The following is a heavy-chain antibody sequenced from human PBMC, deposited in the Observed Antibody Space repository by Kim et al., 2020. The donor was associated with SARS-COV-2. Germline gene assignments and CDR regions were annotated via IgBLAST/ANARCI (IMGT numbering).Heavy chain of an antibody. CDR1: GYTFTSYY. J-gene: IGHJ5*02. Sequence: ASVKVSCKASGYTFTSYYMHWVRQAPGQGLEWMGIINPSGGSTSYAQKFQGRVTMTRDTSTSTVYMELSSLRSEDTAVYYCARISLLWFGDNPPSGWFDPWGQGTLVTVSS. CDR3: ARISLLWFGDNPPSGWFDP. CDR2: INPSGGST. V-gene: IGHV1-46*01. D-gene: IGHD3-10*01.